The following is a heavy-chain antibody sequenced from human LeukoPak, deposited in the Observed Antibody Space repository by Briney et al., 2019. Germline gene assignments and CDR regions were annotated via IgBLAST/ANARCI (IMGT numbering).Heavy chain of an antibody. CDR3: AKTLIPLGYYDAFDI. D-gene: IGHD3-22*01. CDR1: GFTFSRYG. J-gene: IGHJ3*02. V-gene: IGHV3-30*18. CDR2: ISYDGSNK. Sequence: GGSLRLSCAASGFTFSRYGMHWVRQAPGKGLEWVAVISYDGSNKYYAGSVKGRFTISRDNSKNTLYLQMNSLRAEDTAVYYCAKTLIPLGYYDAFDIWGQGTMVTVSS.